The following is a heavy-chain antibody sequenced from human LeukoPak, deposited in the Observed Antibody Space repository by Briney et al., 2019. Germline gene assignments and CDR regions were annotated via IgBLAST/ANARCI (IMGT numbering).Heavy chain of an antibody. CDR2: ISGGGSTI. J-gene: IGHJ4*02. CDR3: VRDSLMLSPSHFDS. CDR1: GFTFSGHG. D-gene: IGHD2-8*01. V-gene: IGHV3-48*04. Sequence: PGGSLRLSCTASGFTFSGHGMNWVRQAPGKGLEWVSYISGGGSTIYYADSVKGRFTISRDNAKNSLFLQMNSLRAEDTALYFCVRDSLMLSPSHFDSWGQGTLVAVPS.